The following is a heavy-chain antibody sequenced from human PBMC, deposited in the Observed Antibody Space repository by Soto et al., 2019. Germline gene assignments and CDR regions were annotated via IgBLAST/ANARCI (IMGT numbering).Heavy chain of an antibody. CDR3: ARGYGGNSGAFDY. CDR2: IWYDGSKK. V-gene: IGHV3-33*01. Sequence: QVQLLESGGGVVQPGRSLRLSCVVSGFTFSSYGMHWVRQAPGKGLEWVALIWYDGSKKYYADSVKGRFTISRDNSKNTLYLQMNSLRDDDTSVYYCARGYGGNSGAFDYWGQGTLVTVSS. D-gene: IGHD4-17*01. CDR1: GFTFSSYG. J-gene: IGHJ4*02.